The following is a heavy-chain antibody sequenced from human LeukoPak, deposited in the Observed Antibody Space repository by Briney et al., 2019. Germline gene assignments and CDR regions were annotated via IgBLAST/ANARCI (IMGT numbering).Heavy chain of an antibody. Sequence: GASVNVSCKASGYSFGDYGFSWVRQAPGQGLEWVGWISAYNGNRNYAQKVEGRVTMTTDTSTSTAYLELRGLRPDDTAVYYCARDDSGAKVDIDYWGQGTLLIVSS. J-gene: IGHJ4*02. CDR2: ISAYNGNR. CDR1: GYSFGDYG. V-gene: IGHV1-18*01. CDR3: ARDDSGAKVDIDY. D-gene: IGHD5-12*01.